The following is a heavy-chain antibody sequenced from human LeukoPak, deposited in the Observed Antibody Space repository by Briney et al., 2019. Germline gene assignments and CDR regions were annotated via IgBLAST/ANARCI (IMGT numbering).Heavy chain of an antibody. V-gene: IGHV3-23*01. D-gene: IGHD2-2*01. Sequence: GGSLTLSCAASGLTFSSYAMSWLRQAPGRGLEWVSAISGRGGSTYYADSVKGRFTISRDNSKNTLYLQMNSLRAEDTAVYYCAKDVDIVVVPHYYYMDVWSKGTTVTVSS. J-gene: IGHJ6*03. CDR2: ISGRGGST. CDR3: AKDVDIVVVPHYYYMDV. CDR1: GLTFSSYA.